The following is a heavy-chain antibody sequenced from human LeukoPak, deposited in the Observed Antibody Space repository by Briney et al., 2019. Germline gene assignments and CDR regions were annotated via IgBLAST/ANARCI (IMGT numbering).Heavy chain of an antibody. V-gene: IGHV4-39*01. CDR2: IYYSGST. Sequence: PSETLSLTCTVSGGSISSSSYYWGWIRQPPGKGLEWIGSIYYSGSTYYNPSLKSRVTISVGTSKNQFSLKLSSVTAADTAVYYCARTVTMVRGVIDWFDPWGQGTLVTVSS. CDR1: GGSISSSSYY. J-gene: IGHJ5*02. CDR3: ARTVTMVRGVIDWFDP. D-gene: IGHD3-10*01.